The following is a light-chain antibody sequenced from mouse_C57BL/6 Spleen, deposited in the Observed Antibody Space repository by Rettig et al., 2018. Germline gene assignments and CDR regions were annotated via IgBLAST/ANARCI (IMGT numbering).Light chain of an antibody. V-gene: IGKV5-39*01. CDR3: QNGHSFPLT. J-gene: IGKJ5*01. CDR2: YAS. Sequence: DIVMTQSPATLSVTPGDRVPLSCRASQSISDYLHWYQQKSHESPRLLIKYASQSISGIPSRFSGSGSGSDFTLSINSVEPEDVGVYYFQNGHSFPLTFGAGTKLELK. CDR1: QSISDY.